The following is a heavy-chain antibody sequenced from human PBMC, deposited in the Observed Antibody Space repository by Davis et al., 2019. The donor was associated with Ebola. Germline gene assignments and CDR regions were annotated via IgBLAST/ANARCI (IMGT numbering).Heavy chain of an antibody. D-gene: IGHD4-17*01. CDR3: ARGGDYGAYVNHYFDF. CDR2: IFPDDSDA. J-gene: IGHJ4*02. Sequence: GESLKISCEGSGYRFTSYWIAWVRQMPGKGLEWMGFIFPDDSDATYSPSFQGQVTFSVDKSISTAYLQWSSLKASDTAMYYCARGGDYGAYVNHYFDFWGQGTLVTVSS. V-gene: IGHV5-51*01. CDR1: GYRFTSYW.